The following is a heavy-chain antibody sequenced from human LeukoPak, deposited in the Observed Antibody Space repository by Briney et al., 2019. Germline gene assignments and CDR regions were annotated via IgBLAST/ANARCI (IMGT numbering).Heavy chain of an antibody. Sequence: GGSLRLSCAASGFTFSSYSMNWVRQAPGKGLEWVSYISSSSSTIYYADSVKGRFTISRDNAKNSLYLQMNSLRAEDTAVYYCASNPGYSSSWYWNYFDYWGQGTLVTVSS. CDR3: ASNPGYSSSWYWNYFDY. CDR2: ISSSSSTI. D-gene: IGHD6-13*01. CDR1: GFTFSSYS. V-gene: IGHV3-48*04. J-gene: IGHJ4*02.